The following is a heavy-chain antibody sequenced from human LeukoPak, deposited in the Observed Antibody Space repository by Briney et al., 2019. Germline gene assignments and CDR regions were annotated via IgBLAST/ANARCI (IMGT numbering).Heavy chain of an antibody. V-gene: IGHV3-30-3*01. CDR2: ISYDGSNK. J-gene: IGHJ4*02. Sequence: PGGSLRLSCAASGFTFSSYAMHWVRQAPGKGLEWVAVISYDGSNKYYADSVKGRFTISRDNSKNTLYLQMNSLRAEDTAVYYCAKEGGIAAAGSHFDYWGQGTLVTVSS. CDR1: GFTFSSYA. CDR3: AKEGGIAAAGSHFDY. D-gene: IGHD6-13*01.